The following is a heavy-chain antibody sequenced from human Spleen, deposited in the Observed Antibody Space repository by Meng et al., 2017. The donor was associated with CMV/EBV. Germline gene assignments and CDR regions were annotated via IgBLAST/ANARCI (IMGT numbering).Heavy chain of an antibody. CDR1: GFTFSSYE. CDR2: ISSSGNTI. V-gene: IGHV3-48*03. Sequence: SCAASGFTFSSYEMNWVRQAPGKALEWVSYISSSGNTIYYADSVKGRFTISRDNAKNSLYLQMNSLRGEDTAVYYCARDSGGSRWYPDYYYYGMDVWGQGTTVTVSS. D-gene: IGHD6-13*01. CDR3: ARDSGGSRWYPDYYYYGMDV. J-gene: IGHJ6*02.